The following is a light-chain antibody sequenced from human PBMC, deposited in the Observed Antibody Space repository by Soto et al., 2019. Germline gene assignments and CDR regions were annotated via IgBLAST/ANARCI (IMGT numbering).Light chain of an antibody. CDR3: QQYGSALP. J-gene: IGKJ4*01. V-gene: IGKV3-20*01. Sequence: EIVLTQSPGTLSLSPGERATLSCRASQSVSSSYLAWYQQKPGQAPRLLIYGASSRATGIPDRFSGSGSGTGFTLTISRLEPEDFAVDYCQQYGSALPFGGGTKVEIK. CDR2: GAS. CDR1: QSVSSSY.